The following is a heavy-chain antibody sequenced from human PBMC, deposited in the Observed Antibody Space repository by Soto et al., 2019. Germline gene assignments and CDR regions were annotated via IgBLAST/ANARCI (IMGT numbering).Heavy chain of an antibody. J-gene: IGHJ4*02. CDR2: ISYDGSNK. D-gene: IGHD3-22*01. CDR1: GFTFSSYG. V-gene: IGHV3-30*18. CDR3: AKDLEDYYDSSVDFDY. Sequence: TGGSLRLSCAASGFTFSSYGMHWVRQAPGKGLEWVAVISYDGSNKYYADSVKGRFTISRGNSKNTLYLQMNSLRAEDTAVYYCAKDLEDYYDSSVDFDYWGQGTLVTVSS.